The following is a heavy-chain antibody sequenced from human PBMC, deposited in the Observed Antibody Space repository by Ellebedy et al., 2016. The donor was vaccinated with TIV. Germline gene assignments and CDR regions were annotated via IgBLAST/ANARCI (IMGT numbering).Heavy chain of an antibody. V-gene: IGHV4-34*01. CDR1: GESFSAYY. D-gene: IGHD4-17*01. Sequence: MPSETLSLTCAVYGESFSAYYWSWIRPSPGKGLEWIGEINHSGRANYNPSLKSRVTISVDTSKNQFSLKLSSVTAADPAVYYCASGGNYGESDSWGQGTLVTVSS. CDR2: INHSGRA. J-gene: IGHJ4*02. CDR3: ASGGNYGESDS.